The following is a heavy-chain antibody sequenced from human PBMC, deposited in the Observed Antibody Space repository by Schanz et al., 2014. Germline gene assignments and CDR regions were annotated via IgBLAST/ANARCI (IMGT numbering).Heavy chain of an antibody. CDR2: TSNDGSFT. D-gene: IGHD4-17*01. V-gene: IGHV3-74*01. CDR3: VIDTDYHFDY. CDR1: GFTFSDSW. Sequence: EVQLVESGGGLVQPGGSLRLSCAASGFTFSDSWMHWVRQAPGKGLVWVSRTSNDGSFTTFADSVKGRFTISRDNAKNTLYLQMNSLRAEDTAVYYCVIDTDYHFDYWGQGTLVTVSS. J-gene: IGHJ4*02.